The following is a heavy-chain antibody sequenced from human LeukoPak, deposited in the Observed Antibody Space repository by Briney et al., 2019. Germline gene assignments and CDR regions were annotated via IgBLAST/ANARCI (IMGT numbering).Heavy chain of an antibody. J-gene: IGHJ3*02. D-gene: IGHD3-10*01. Sequence: SETLSLTCTVSGGSISSSSYYWGWIRQPPGKGLEWIGSIYYSGSTYYNPSLKSRVTISVDTSKNQFSLKLSSVTAADTAVYYCARDSSRGLYGSGEAFDIWGQGTMVTVSS. CDR2: IYYSGST. CDR1: GGSISSSSYY. V-gene: IGHV4-39*07. CDR3: ARDSSRGLYGSGEAFDI.